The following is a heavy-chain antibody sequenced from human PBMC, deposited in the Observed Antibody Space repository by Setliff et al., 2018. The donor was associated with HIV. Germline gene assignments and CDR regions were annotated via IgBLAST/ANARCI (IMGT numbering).Heavy chain of an antibody. V-gene: IGHV1-69*13. CDR2: IIPIFDTP. Sequence: SVKVSCKASGETFSSYAINWVRQAPGQGLEGMGVIIPIFDTPNYAQTFQGRLTITADQSTTTAYMKLSGLTSKDTAVYFCAHMATQWDGFDIWGQGTMVT. CDR3: AHMATQWDGFDI. J-gene: IGHJ3*02. D-gene: IGHD2-8*01. CDR1: GETFSSYA.